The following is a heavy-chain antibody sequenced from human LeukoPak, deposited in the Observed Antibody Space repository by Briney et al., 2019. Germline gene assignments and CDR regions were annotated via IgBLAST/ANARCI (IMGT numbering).Heavy chain of an antibody. Sequence: GSLRLSCAASGFTFSTHEMNWVRQAPGKGLEWVSYITRSGTTIYYADSVKGRFTISRDNANNSLYLQMNSLRDEDTAVYYCARGGNIGYDYNAFDLWGQGAMVTVSS. CDR1: GFTFSTHE. CDR3: ARGGNIGYDYNAFDL. V-gene: IGHV3-48*03. D-gene: IGHD3-22*01. CDR2: ITRSGTTI. J-gene: IGHJ3*01.